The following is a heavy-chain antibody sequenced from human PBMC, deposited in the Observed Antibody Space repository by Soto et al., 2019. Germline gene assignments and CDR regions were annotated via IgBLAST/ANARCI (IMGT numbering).Heavy chain of an antibody. CDR3: ARRFVGHSSWYNWFDP. CDR1: GGSISNYY. V-gene: IGHV4-59*01. CDR2: IYYSGST. D-gene: IGHD6-13*01. Sequence: PSSTLSLTCTVSGGSISNYYWTGIRQPPRRGLEWIGYIYYSGSTNYNPSLKSRVTISVDTSKNQFSLKLSSVTAADTAVYYCARRFVGHSSWYNWFDPWGQGTLVTVSS. J-gene: IGHJ5*02.